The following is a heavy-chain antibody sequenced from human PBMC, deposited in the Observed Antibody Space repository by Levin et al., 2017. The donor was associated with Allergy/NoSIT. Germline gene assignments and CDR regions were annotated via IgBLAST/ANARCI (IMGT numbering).Heavy chain of an antibody. CDR3: ARGRFNVVVVAATWWFDP. D-gene: IGHD2-15*01. J-gene: IGHJ5*02. Sequence: SETLSLTCAVYGGSFSGYYWSWIRQPPGKGLERIGEINHSGSTNYNPSLKSRVTISVDTSKNQFSLKLSSVTAADTAVYYCARGRFNVVVVAATWWFDPWGQGTLVTVSS. CDR1: GGSFSGYY. V-gene: IGHV4-34*01. CDR2: INHSGST.